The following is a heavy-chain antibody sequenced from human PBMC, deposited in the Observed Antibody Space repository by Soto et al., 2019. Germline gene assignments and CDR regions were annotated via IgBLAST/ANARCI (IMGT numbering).Heavy chain of an antibody. CDR2: ISAYNGNT. D-gene: IGHD1-1*01. V-gene: IGHV1-18*01. CDR3: ARVREPHLDYYGLDV. J-gene: IGHJ6*02. CDR1: GYTFTSYG. Sequence: WASVKVSCKASGYTFTSYGISWVRQTPGQGLEWMGWISAYNGNTNYAQKLQGRVTMTTDTSTTTAYMELRSLRSDDTAVYFCARVREPHLDYYGLDVWGQGTTVTVSS.